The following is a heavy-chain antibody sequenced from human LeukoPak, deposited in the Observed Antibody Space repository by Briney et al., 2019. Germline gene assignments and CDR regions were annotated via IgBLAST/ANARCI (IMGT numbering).Heavy chain of an antibody. CDR2: ISSSSSHI. Sequence: GGYLRLSCAASGFTFSSDSMNWVRQAPGKELEWVSSISSSSSHIYYADSVKGRFTISRDNAKNSLYLQMNSLRAEDTAVYYCTSNPPGIARDGAEYFQHWGQGTLVTVSS. D-gene: IGHD6-13*01. CDR1: GFTFSSDS. J-gene: IGHJ1*01. CDR3: TSNPPGIARDGAEYFQH. V-gene: IGHV3-21*01.